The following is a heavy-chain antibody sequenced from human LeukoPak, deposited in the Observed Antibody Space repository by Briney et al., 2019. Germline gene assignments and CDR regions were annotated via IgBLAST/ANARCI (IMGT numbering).Heavy chain of an antibody. CDR2: TYYRSKWYH. CDR1: GDSISSNSAA. J-gene: IGHJ4*02. V-gene: IGHV6-1*01. Sequence: SQTLSLTCAISGDSISSNSAAWNWIRQSPSRGLEWLGRTYYRSKWYHDFAASVTSRITISPDTSKNQFSLHLKSVTPDDAAVYYCARDLPESGYYHFDYWGQGTLVTVSS. D-gene: IGHD3-22*01. CDR3: ARDLPESGYYHFDY.